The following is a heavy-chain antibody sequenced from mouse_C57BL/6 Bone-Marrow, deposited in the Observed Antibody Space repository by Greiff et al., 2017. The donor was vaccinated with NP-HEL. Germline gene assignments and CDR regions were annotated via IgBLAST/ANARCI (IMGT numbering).Heavy chain of an antibody. CDR2: IDPSDSYT. J-gene: IGHJ3*01. D-gene: IGHD2-5*01. V-gene: IGHV1-50*01. CDR1: GYTFTSYW. CDR3: AYYSNYWFAY. Sequence: QVQLQQPGAELVKPGASVKLSCKASGYTFTSYWMQWVKQRPGQGLEWIGEIDPSDSYTNYNQKFKGKATLTVDTSSSTAYMQLSSLTSEDSAVYYCAYYSNYWFAYWGQGTLVTVSA.